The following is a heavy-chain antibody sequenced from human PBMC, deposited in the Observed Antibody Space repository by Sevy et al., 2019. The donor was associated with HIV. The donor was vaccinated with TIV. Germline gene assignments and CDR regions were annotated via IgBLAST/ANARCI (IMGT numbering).Heavy chain of an antibody. J-gene: IGHJ6*02. CDR3: ARDCSSTTCLWGMDV. CDR2: IKLDGSEK. V-gene: IGHV3-7*03. CDR1: GFSFSNYW. D-gene: IGHD2-2*01. Sequence: GGSLRLSCAASGFSFSNYWMSWVRQAPGKGLEWVANIKLDGSEKYYVDSVKGRFTISRDNAKKPLYLQMNSLRTEDTAVYYWARDCSSTTCLWGMDVWGQGTTVTVSS.